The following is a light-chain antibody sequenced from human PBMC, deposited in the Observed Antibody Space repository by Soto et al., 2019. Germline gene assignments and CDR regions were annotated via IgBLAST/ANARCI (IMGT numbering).Light chain of an antibody. V-gene: IGKV1-9*01. CDR3: QQLNTYPIS. CDR1: QVISNF. CDR2: AAS. Sequence: DIQLTQSPSFLSASVGDRVTFTCRARQVISNFLAWYQQKPGEAPKLLIYAASTLQSGGPSRFSGSGSGTEFTLTISSLHPEDSATYYCQQLNTYPISFGEGTKLEIK. J-gene: IGKJ4*01.